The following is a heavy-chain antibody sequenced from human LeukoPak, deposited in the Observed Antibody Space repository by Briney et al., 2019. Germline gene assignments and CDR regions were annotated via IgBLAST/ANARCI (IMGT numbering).Heavy chain of an antibody. CDR1: GFTFSSYW. V-gene: IGHV3-7*01. CDR2: IKQDGSEK. J-gene: IGHJ6*02. Sequence: GGSLRLSCAASGFTFSSYWVSWVRQAPGKGLEWVANIKQDGSEKFYVDSVKGRFTISRDNSKNTLYLQMNSLRAEDTAVYYCAKSNIVVVVAAIREAPMDVWGQGTTVTVSS. CDR3: AKSNIVVVVAAIREAPMDV. D-gene: IGHD2-15*01.